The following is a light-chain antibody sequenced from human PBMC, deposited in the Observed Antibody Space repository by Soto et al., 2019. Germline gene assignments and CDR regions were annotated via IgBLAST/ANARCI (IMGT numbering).Light chain of an antibody. CDR1: QTVSRY. J-gene: IGKJ1*01. CDR2: AAS. V-gene: IGKV1-39*01. CDR3: QQTYSNLWT. Sequence: DIQLTQSPSSLSSSVGDTVTITCRASQTVSRYLNWYQQKSGTAPKPLIYAASTLHTGVPSRFSGRGSGADFTLTINNLQREDFADYFCQQTYSNLWTFGQGPKVDI.